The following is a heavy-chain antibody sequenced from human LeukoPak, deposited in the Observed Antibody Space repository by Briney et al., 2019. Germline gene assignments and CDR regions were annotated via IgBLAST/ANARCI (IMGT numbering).Heavy chain of an antibody. D-gene: IGHD2-15*01. CDR1: GDSVSTGDYY. V-gene: IGHV4-30-4*08. Sequence: PSETLSLTCTVSGDSVSTGDYYWSWTRQPPGKGLECIGYMYYSGSSYYNPSFKSRVTISVDRSKNQFSLILNSMTAADTAVYYCARQFCSGGSCYSGLFDPWGQGTLVTVSS. CDR3: ARQFCSGGSCYSGLFDP. J-gene: IGHJ5*02. CDR2: MYYSGSS.